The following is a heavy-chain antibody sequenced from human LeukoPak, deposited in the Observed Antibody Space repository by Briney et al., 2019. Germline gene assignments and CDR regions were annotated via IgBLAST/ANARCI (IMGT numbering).Heavy chain of an antibody. CDR3: VVGGSPGY. CDR2: ISTDGYTT. CDR1: GLAFSAYK. D-gene: IGHD2-15*01. V-gene: IGHV3-74*01. J-gene: IGHJ4*02. Sequence: GGSLRLSCAASGLAFSAYKMHWVRQAPRKGLVWVSRISTDGYTTDYADFVQGRFTASRDNTKNTWSLEMNSLRAVDTAVYYCVVGGSPGYWGQGTLVTVSS.